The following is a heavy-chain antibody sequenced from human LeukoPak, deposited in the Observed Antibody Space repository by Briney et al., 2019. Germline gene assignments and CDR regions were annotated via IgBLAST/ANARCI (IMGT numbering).Heavy chain of an antibody. CDR1: GYTFTGYY. J-gene: IGHJ5*02. Sequence: ASVKVSCKASGYTFTGYYMHWVRQAPGQGLEWMGWINPKSGGTNYAQKFQGRVTMTRDTSISTAYMELSRLRSDDTAVYYCAGEGVGATGYWFDPWGQGTLVTVSS. CDR2: INPKSGGT. CDR3: AGEGVGATGYWFDP. V-gene: IGHV1-2*02. D-gene: IGHD1-26*01.